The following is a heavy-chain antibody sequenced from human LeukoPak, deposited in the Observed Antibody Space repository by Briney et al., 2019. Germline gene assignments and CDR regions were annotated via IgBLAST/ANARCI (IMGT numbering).Heavy chain of an antibody. V-gene: IGHV4-34*01. Sequence: SETLSLTCAVYGGSFSGYYWSWIRQPPGKGLEWIGEINHSGCTNYNPSLKSRVTISVDTSKNQFSLKLSSVTAADTAVYYCARTGGSGSKFDYWGQGTLVTVSS. CDR3: ARTGGSGSKFDY. D-gene: IGHD3-10*01. CDR1: GGSFSGYY. CDR2: INHSGCT. J-gene: IGHJ4*02.